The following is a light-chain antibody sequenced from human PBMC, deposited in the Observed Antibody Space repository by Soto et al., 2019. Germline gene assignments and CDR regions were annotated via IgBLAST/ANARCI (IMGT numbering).Light chain of an antibody. CDR3: QVWDSSSDHPFWV. J-gene: IGLJ1*01. CDR1: NIGSKS. Sequence: SYELTQPPSVSVAPGQTARITCGGNNIGSKSVHWYQQKPGQAPVLVVYDDSDRPSGIPEQFSGSNSGNTATLTISRVEAGDEADYYCQVWDSSSDHPFWVFGTGTKLTVL. CDR2: DDS. V-gene: IGLV3-21*02.